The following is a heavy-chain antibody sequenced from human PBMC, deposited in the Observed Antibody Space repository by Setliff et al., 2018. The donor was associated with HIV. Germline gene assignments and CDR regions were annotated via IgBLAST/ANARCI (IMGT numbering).Heavy chain of an antibody. J-gene: IGHJ3*02. CDR1: GYRFTSNS. CDR2: INTYSGKP. CDR3: ARKQSWSSGGEAFDI. D-gene: IGHD2-8*01. V-gene: IGHV7-4-1*02. Sequence: ASVKVSCKASGYRFTSNSLNWVRQAPGQGPEWLGLINTYSGKPTYVKGLTGRFVFSLDTSVSTAYLQISSLKAEDTAVYYCARKQSWSSGGEAFDIWGQGTMVTVSS.